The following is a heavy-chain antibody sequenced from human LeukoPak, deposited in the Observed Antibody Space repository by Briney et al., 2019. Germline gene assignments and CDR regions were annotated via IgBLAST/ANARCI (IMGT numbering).Heavy chain of an antibody. V-gene: IGHV4-4*09. CDR3: ARHEPRTYYDFWSGYYTGTPFDY. D-gene: IGHD3-3*01. J-gene: IGHJ4*02. Sequence: SETLSLTCTVSGGSISSYYWSWIRQPPGEGLEWIGYIYTSGSTNYNPSLKSRVTISVDTSKNQFSLKLSSVTAADTAVYYCARHEPRTYYDFWSGYYTGTPFDYWGQGTLVTVSS. CDR1: GGSISSYY. CDR2: IYTSGST.